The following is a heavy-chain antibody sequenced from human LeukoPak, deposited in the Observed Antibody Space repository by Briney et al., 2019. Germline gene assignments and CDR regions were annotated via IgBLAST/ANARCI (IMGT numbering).Heavy chain of an antibody. V-gene: IGHV1-69*05. CDR3: ARDNSVRDEAWWFNP. D-gene: IGHD5-24*01. J-gene: IGHJ5*02. CDR2: IIPIFGTA. CDR1: GGTFSSYA. Sequence: SGKVSCKASGGTFSSYAISWVRQAPGQGLEWMGGIIPIFGTANYAQKFQGRVTLTRDMSTSTDYLELSSLRSEDTAVYYCARDNSVRDEAWWFNPWGQGTLVTVSS.